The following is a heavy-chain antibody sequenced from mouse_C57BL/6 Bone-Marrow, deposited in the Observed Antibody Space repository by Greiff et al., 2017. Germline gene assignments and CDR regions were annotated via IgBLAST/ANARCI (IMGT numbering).Heavy chain of an antibody. D-gene: IGHD1-1*01. CDR1: GYAFSSSW. CDR2: IYPGDGDT. V-gene: IGHV1-82*01. J-gene: IGHJ2*01. Sequence: VHLVESGPELVKPGASVKISCKASGYAFSSSWMNWVKQRPGKGLEWIGRIYPGDGDTNYNGKFKGKATLTADKSSSTAYMQLSSLTSEDSAVYFCASHYYGSSYDYWGQGTTLTVSS. CDR3: ASHYYGSSYDY.